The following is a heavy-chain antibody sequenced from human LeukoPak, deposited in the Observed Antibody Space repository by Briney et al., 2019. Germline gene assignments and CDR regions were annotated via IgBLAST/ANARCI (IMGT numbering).Heavy chain of an antibody. V-gene: IGHV3-23*01. CDR2: ISGSGGST. D-gene: IGHD1-26*01. Sequence: GGSLRLSCAASGFTFSSYAMSWVRQAPGKGLEWVSIISGSGGSTYFADSLKGRFTISRDNSKNTLYLQMNSLRAEDTAVYYCAKDGSYYNFDYWGQGTLVTVSS. J-gene: IGHJ4*02. CDR1: GFTFSSYA. CDR3: AKDGSYYNFDY.